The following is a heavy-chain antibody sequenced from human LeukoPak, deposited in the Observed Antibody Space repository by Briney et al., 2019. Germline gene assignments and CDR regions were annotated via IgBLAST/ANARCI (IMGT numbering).Heavy chain of an antibody. CDR3: ARDGGFGSWYYFDY. Sequence: SETLSLTCAVYGGSFSGYYWSWIRQPPGKGLEWIGEINHSGSTNYNPSLKSRVTISVDTSKNQFSLKLSPVTAADTAVYYCARDGGFGSWYYFDYWGQGTLVTVSS. D-gene: IGHD6-13*01. J-gene: IGHJ4*02. CDR1: GGSFSGYY. CDR2: INHSGST. V-gene: IGHV4-34*01.